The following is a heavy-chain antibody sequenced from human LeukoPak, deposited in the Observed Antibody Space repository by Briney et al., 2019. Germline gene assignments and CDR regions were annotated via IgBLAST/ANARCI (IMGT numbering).Heavy chain of an antibody. V-gene: IGHV1-69*13. D-gene: IGHD2-2*01. J-gene: IGHJ4*02. CDR2: IIPIFGTA. CDR1: GGTFSSYA. Sequence: ASVKVSCKASGGTFSSYAISWVRQAPGQGLEWMEGIIPIFGTANYAQKFQGRVTITADESTSTAYMELSSLRSEDTAVYYCAGGDIVVVPAASGFDYWGQGTLVTVSS. CDR3: AGGDIVVVPAASGFDY.